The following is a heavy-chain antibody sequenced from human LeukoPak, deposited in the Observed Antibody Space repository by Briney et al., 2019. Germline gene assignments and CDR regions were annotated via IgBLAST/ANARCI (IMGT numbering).Heavy chain of an antibody. Sequence: GGSLRLSCAASGFTFSSYEMNWVRQAPGKGLEWLSYIGSSGSPIYYADSVKGRFTISRDNGKNSLYLQMDDLRAEDTAVYYCASLYGGNLYSGLDVWGQGATVTVSS. D-gene: IGHD4-23*01. CDR2: IGSSGSPI. V-gene: IGHV3-48*03. CDR1: GFTFSSYE. J-gene: IGHJ6*02. CDR3: ASLYGGNLYSGLDV.